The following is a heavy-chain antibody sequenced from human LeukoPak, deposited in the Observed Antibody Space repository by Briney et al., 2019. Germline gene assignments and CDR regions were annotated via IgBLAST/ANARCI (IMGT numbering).Heavy chain of an antibody. CDR3: ARIYETSGYYSPNAFDI. V-gene: IGHV1-69*04. Sequence: ASVKVSCKASGGTFSSYAISWVRQAPGQGLEWMGRIILLLDIANYAQKFQGRVTITADKSTSTAYMELSSLRSEDTAVYYCARIYETSGYYSPNAFDIWGQGTMVTVSS. CDR1: GGTFSSYA. CDR2: IILLLDIA. D-gene: IGHD3-22*01. J-gene: IGHJ3*02.